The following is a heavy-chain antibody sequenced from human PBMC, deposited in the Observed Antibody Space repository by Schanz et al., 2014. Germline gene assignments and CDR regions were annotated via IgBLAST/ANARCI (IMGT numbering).Heavy chain of an antibody. V-gene: IGHV3-11*01. Sequence: QAQLVESGGGVVQPGRSLRLSCVASGFSFSDYYMSWIRQAPGKGLEWVSYISGSSSTKYYADSVKGRFTISRDNGKKSLYRKKNSGRAEDPVVYFCARNYESDLSSPRHDAFDVWGQGTVVTVSS. CDR1: GFSFSDYY. CDR2: ISGSSSTK. D-gene: IGHD3-16*01. J-gene: IGHJ3*01. CDR3: ARNYESDLSSPRHDAFDV.